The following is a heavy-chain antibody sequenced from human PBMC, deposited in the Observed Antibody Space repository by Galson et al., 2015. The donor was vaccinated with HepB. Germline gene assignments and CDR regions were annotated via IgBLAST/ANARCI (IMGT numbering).Heavy chain of an antibody. Sequence: SVKVSCKASGYTFTTYGISWVRQAPGQRPEWVGWISTYSGNTKYAQNLQGRVTMTTDTSTSTAYIELRSLRSDDTAVYYCARDGGGGRFTIDYWGQGTLVTVSS. J-gene: IGHJ4*02. CDR3: ARDGGGGRFTIDY. D-gene: IGHD3-3*01. CDR1: GYTFTTYG. CDR2: ISTYSGNT. V-gene: IGHV1-18*01.